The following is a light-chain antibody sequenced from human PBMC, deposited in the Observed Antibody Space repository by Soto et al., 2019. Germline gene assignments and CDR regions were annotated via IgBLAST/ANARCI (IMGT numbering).Light chain of an antibody. V-gene: IGKV3-20*01. CDR3: QQYGSSTGT. Sequence: ELVLTQTPGTRRLCPGGRATLSCRVSQSVSSGYLAWYQQIPGQAPRLLIYGASSRATGIPDRFSGSGSGTDFTLTISSLEPEDFAVYYCQQYGSSTGTFGQGTKLDI. CDR2: GAS. CDR1: QSVSSGY. J-gene: IGKJ1*01.